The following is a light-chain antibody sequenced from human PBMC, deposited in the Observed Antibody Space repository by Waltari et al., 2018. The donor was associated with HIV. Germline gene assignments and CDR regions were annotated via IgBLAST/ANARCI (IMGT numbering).Light chain of an antibody. CDR3: SSYAGGTVV. CDR2: EVS. CDR1: SNDVGGYNY. J-gene: IGLJ2*01. Sequence: QSALTQPPSASGSPGQSVTISCTGTSNDVGGYNYVSWYQQHPGKAPKLMIYEVSKRPSGVPDRFFGSKSGNTASLTVSGLQAEDEADYYCSSYAGGTVVFGEGTKLTVL. V-gene: IGLV2-8*01.